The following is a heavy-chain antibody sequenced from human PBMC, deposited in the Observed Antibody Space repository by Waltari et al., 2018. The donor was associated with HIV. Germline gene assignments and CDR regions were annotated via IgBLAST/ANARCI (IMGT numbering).Heavy chain of an antibody. CDR1: GYTFTDYY. D-gene: IGHD6-13*01. CDR3: ASLAAAVYFDA. Sequence: EVHLVQSGPEVKKPGATVKISCPVSGYTFTDYYLHWVREAPGKGLEWMGLVEPEDGETVYAEKFQGRLTISADTSAATVSFELTGLRSDDTAIYYCASLAAAVYFDAWGQGTPLSVSS. V-gene: IGHV1-69-2*01. J-gene: IGHJ4*02. CDR2: VEPEDGET.